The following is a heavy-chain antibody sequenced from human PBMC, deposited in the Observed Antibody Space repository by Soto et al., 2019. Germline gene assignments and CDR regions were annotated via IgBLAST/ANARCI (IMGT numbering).Heavy chain of an antibody. J-gene: IGHJ6*02. CDR3: AREMTPYYYYGMDV. Sequence: PGGSLRLSCAASGFTFSTYWMSWVRQAPGKGLEWVANIKQDGSEDYYVDSVKGRFIISRDSAKNSLYLQMNSLRAEDTAVYYCAREMTPYYYYGMDVWGQGTTVTVSS. CDR2: IKQDGSED. V-gene: IGHV3-7*04. CDR1: GFTFSTYW.